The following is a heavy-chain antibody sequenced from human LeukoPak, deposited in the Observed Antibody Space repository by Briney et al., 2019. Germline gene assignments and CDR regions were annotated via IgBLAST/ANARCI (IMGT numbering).Heavy chain of an antibody. CDR2: ISYDGSNK. Sequence: PGGSLRLSCAASGFTFSSYAMHWVRQAPGKGLEWVAVISYDGSNKYYADSVKGRFTISRDNSKNTLYLQMNSLRAEDTAVYYCARGLGSAAAAYYFDYWGQGTLVTVSS. V-gene: IGHV3-30-3*01. CDR3: ARGLGSAAAAYYFDY. CDR1: GFTFSSYA. D-gene: IGHD6-13*01. J-gene: IGHJ4*02.